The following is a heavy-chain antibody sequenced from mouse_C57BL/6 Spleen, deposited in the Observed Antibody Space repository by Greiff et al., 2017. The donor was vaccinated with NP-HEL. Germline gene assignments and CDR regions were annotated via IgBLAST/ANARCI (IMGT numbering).Heavy chain of an antibody. CDR2: ISRGSSTI. V-gene: IGHV5-17*01. J-gene: IGHJ3*01. CDR1: GFTFSDYG. Sequence: DVQLVESGGGLVKPGGSLKLSCAASGFTFSDYGMHWVRQAPEKGLEWVAYISRGSSTIYYADTVKGRFTISRDNAKNTLFLQMTSLRSEDTAMYYCARPYGSSSWLACWGQGTLVTGSA. CDR3: ARPYGSSSWLAC. D-gene: IGHD1-1*01.